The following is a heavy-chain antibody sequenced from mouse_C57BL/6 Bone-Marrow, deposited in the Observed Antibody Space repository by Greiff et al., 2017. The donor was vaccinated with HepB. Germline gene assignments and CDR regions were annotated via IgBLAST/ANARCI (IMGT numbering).Heavy chain of an antibody. CDR1: GFSLTSYG. V-gene: IGHV2-5*01. D-gene: IGHD1-1*02. Sequence: VKLVESGPGLVQPSQSLSITCTVSGFSLTSYGVHWVRQSPGKGLEWLGVIWRGGSTDYNAAFMSRLSITKDNSKSQVFFKMNSLQADDTAIYYCAKNWGSYYAMDYWGQGTSVTVSS. CDR2: IWRGGST. CDR3: AKNWGSYYAMDY. J-gene: IGHJ4*01.